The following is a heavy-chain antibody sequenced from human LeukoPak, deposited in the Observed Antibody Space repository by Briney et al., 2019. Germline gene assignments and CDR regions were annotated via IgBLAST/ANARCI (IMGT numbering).Heavy chain of an antibody. J-gene: IGHJ3*02. CDR1: GGSISSSSYY. D-gene: IGHD2-21*02. CDR3: ARAIVVVTAALNDVFDI. CDR2: IYYSGST. V-gene: IGHV4-39*07. Sequence: KPSETLSLTCTVSGGSISSSSYYWGWIRQPPGKGPEWIGSIYYSGSTYYNPSLKSRVTISVDTSKNQFSLKLNSVTAADTAVYYCARAIVVVTAALNDVFDIWGQGTMVTVSS.